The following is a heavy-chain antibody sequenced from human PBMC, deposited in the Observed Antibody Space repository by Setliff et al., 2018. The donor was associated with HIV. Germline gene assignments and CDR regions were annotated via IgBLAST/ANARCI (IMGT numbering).Heavy chain of an antibody. CDR3: AKVERGDYYDSSAPGLY. D-gene: IGHD3-22*01. V-gene: IGHV3-9*01. CDR2: ISWNSGSI. CDR1: GFTFDDYA. Sequence: GGSLRLSCAASGFTFDDYAMHWVRQAPGKGLEWVSGISWNSGSIGYADSVKGRFTISRDNAKNSLYLQMNSLRAEDTALYYCAKVERGDYYDSSAPGLYWGQGTLVTVSS. J-gene: IGHJ4*02.